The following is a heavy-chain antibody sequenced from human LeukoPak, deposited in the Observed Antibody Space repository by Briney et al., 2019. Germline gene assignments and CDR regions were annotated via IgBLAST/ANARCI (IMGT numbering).Heavy chain of an antibody. CDR3: AAVDYFYGMDV. CDR1: GFTFTSSA. Sequence: ASVNVSCKASGFTFTSSAMQWVRQPRGQRLEWIGWIVVGSGNTKYAQKLQERVTITRDMSTSTAYMEPSSLRSEDTGVYYCAAVDYFYGMDVWGQGTTVTVSS. J-gene: IGHJ6*02. CDR2: IVVGSGNT. V-gene: IGHV1-58*02.